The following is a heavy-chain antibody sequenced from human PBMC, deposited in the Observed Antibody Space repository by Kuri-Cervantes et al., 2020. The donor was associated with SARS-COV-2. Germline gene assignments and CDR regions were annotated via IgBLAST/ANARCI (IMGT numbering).Heavy chain of an antibody. Sequence: SETLSLTCTVSGGSISSYYWSWVRQPPGKGLEWIGNIHYSGSTNYNPSLKSRVTISVDTSKNQFSLKLSSVTAVDTAVYYCARHRRWGSIVARPGYFDYWGQGTLVTVSS. CDR1: GGSISSYY. CDR2: IHYSGST. CDR3: ARHRRWGSIVARPGYFDY. D-gene: IGHD6-6*01. J-gene: IGHJ4*02. V-gene: IGHV4-59*08.